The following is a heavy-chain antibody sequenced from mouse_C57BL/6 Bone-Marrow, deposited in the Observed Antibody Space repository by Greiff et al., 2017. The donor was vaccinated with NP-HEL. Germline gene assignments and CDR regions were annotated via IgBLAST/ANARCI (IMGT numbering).Heavy chain of an antibody. D-gene: IGHD2-12*01. J-gene: IGHJ1*03. CDR2: IDPANGNT. CDR3: ARDGNDDGWYFDV. V-gene: IGHV14-3*01. CDR1: GFTIKNTY. Sequence: VQLQQSVAELVRPGASVKLSCTASGFTIKNTYMHWVKQRPEQGLEWIGRIDPANGNTKYAAKFQGKATLTADTSSTTAYLQLSSLTSEDTAIYYCARDGNDDGWYFDVWGTGTTVTVSS.